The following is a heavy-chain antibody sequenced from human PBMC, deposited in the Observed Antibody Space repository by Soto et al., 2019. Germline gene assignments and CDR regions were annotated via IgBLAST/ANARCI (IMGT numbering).Heavy chain of an antibody. CDR1: GGSVSSGSYY. D-gene: IGHD3-10*01. CDR2: IYYSGGT. Sequence: PSETLSLTCTVSGGSVSSGSYYWSWIRQPPGKGLEWIGYIYYSGGTNYNPSLKSRVTISVDTSKNQFSLKLSSVTAADTAVYYCARDARINMVRGVSYYYGMDVWGQGTTVTVSS. CDR3: ARDARINMVRGVSYYYGMDV. J-gene: IGHJ6*02. V-gene: IGHV4-61*01.